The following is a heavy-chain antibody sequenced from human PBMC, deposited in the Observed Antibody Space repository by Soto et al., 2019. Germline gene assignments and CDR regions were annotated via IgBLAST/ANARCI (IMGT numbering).Heavy chain of an antibody. CDR2: IYYSGST. J-gene: IGHJ4*02. V-gene: IGHV4-30-4*01. D-gene: IGHD6-25*01. CDR1: GGSISSGDYY. Sequence: PSETLSLTCTVSGGSISSGDYYWSWIRQPPGKGLEWIGYIYYSGSTYYNPSLKSRVTISVDTSKNQFSLKLSSVTAADTAVYYWAREGAARAAGDYWGAGTWVT. CDR3: AREGAARAAGDY.